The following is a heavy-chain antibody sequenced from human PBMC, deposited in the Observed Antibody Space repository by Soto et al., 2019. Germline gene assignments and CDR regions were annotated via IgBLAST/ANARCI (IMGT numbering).Heavy chain of an antibody. Sequence: SETLSLTCTVSGGSISNSSYYWGWIRQPPGKGLEWIGSIYYSGSTYYNPSLKSRVTISVDTSKNQFSLKLSSVAAADTAVYYCARRRIVATRNIDYWGQGTLLTVSS. D-gene: IGHD5-12*01. CDR3: ARRRIVATRNIDY. V-gene: IGHV4-39*01. CDR2: IYYSGST. J-gene: IGHJ4*02. CDR1: GGSISNSSYY.